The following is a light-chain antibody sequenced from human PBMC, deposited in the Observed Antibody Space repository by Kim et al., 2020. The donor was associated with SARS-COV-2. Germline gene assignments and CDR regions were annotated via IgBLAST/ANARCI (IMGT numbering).Light chain of an antibody. CDR3: QQTNTFPYT. CDR1: QGVGSW. CDR2: SAS. V-gene: IGKV1D-12*01. Sequence: DIQMTQSPSSVSASVGDRVTIICRTSQGVGSWLSWYQQKPGKAPQLLIYSASRLQSGVPLCFSGSGSGTDFILTISSLQPEDFATYYCQQTNTFPYTFGQGTKLEI. J-gene: IGKJ2*01.